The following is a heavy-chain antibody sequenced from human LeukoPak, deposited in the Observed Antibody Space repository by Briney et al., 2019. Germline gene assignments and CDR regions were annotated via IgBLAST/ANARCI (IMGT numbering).Heavy chain of an antibody. CDR2: IYTSGST. CDR3: ASGSYRNFDY. D-gene: IGHD1-26*01. CDR1: GGSISNSY. J-gene: IGHJ4*02. Sequence: PSETLSLTCTVSGGSISNSYWSWIRQPAGKGLEWIGRIYTSGSTNYNPSLKSRVTMSVDTSKNQFSLKLSSVTAADTAVYYCASGSYRNFDYWGQGTLVTVSS. V-gene: IGHV4-4*07.